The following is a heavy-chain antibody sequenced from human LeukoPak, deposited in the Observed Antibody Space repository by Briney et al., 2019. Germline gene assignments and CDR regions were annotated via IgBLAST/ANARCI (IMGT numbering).Heavy chain of an antibody. J-gene: IGHJ3*02. CDR2: ISGSGAST. CDR1: GFTFSNYA. Sequence: GGSLRLSCAASGFTFSNYAMSWVRQAPGKGLEWVSAISGSGASTYNADSVKGRFTISRDNSKTTLYLQMNSLRAEDTAVYYCSKASDSGNYYTPLDAFDIWGQGTMVTVSS. V-gene: IGHV3-23*01. D-gene: IGHD3-10*01. CDR3: SKASDSGNYYTPLDAFDI.